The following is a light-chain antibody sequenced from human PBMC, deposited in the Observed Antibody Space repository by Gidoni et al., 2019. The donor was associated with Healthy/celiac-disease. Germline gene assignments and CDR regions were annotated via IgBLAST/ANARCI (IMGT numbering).Light chain of an antibody. J-gene: IGKJ4*01. Sequence: EIVMTQSQATLSVYPGERATLSCRASQSVSSNLAWYQQKPGQAPRLLIYGASTRATGIPARFSGSGSGTEFTLTISSLQSEDFAVYYCQQYNNWPLTFGGGTKVEIK. V-gene: IGKV3-15*01. CDR3: QQYNNWPLT. CDR1: QSVSSN. CDR2: GAS.